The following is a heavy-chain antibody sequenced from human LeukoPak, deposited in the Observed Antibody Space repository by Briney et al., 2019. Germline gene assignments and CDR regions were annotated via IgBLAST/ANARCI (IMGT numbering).Heavy chain of an antibody. CDR1: GLTFSNYA. V-gene: IGHV3-23*01. D-gene: IGHD2-2*01. CDR3: AKLGCTGTICYANY. J-gene: IGHJ4*02. CDR2: ISGGGDSA. Sequence: GGSLRLSCAVSGLTFSNYAMNWARQAPGKGLEWVSVISGGGDSADYADSVKGRFTISRDNTKNTLYLQMNSLRAEDTALYYCAKLGCTGTICYANYWGQGTLVTVSS.